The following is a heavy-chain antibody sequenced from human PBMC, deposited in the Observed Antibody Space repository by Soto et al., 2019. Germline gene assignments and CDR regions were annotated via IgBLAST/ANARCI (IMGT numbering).Heavy chain of an antibody. J-gene: IGHJ6*02. V-gene: IGHV5-51*01. CDR3: ARHKGLAPYYYYGMDV. CDR1: GYSFTSYW. CDR2: IYPGDSDT. Sequence: GESLKISCKGSGYSFTSYWIGWVRQMPGKGLEWMGIIYPGDSDTRYSPSFQGQVTISADKSISTAYLQWSSLKASDTAMHYCARHKGLAPYYYYGMDVWGQGTTVTVSS.